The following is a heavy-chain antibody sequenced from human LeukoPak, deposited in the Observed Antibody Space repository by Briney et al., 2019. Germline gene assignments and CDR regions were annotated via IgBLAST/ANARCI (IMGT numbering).Heavy chain of an antibody. CDR1: GRSFSGYY. CDR2: INHSGST. Sequence: SETLSLTCAVYGRSFSGYYWSWIRQPPGKGLEWIGEINHSGSTNYNPSLKSRVTISVDTSKNQFSLKLSSVTAADTAVYYCARAKVGATLGPVDYWGQGTLVTVSS. V-gene: IGHV4-34*01. D-gene: IGHD1-26*01. CDR3: ARAKVGATLGPVDY. J-gene: IGHJ4*02.